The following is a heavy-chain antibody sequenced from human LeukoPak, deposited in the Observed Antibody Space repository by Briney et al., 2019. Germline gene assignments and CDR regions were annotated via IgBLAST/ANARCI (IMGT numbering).Heavy chain of an antibody. CDR1: GFTFSSYA. D-gene: IGHD2-8*01. CDR3: ARVVNGYVDY. CDR2: ISASSNYI. J-gene: IGHJ4*02. Sequence: IPGGSLRLSCAASGFTFSSYAMSWVRQAPGKGLKWVSFISASSNYIYYADSAKGRFTISRDNAQNSLYLQMNSLRAEDTAVYFCARVVNGYVDYWGQGTLVTVSS. V-gene: IGHV3-21*06.